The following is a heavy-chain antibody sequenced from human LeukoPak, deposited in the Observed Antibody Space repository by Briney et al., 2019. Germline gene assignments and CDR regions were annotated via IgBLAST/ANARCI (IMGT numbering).Heavy chain of an antibody. CDR1: GFTFSSYG. D-gene: IGHD1-1*01. CDR2: IWYDGSNK. V-gene: IGHV3-33*01. CDR3: ARDNVEIDPFDI. Sequence: GGSLRLSCAASGFTFSSYGMHWVRQAPGKGLEWVAVIWYDGSNKYYADSVKGRFTISRDNSKNMLYLQMNSLRAEDTAVYYCARDNVEIDPFDIWGQGTMVTVSS. J-gene: IGHJ3*02.